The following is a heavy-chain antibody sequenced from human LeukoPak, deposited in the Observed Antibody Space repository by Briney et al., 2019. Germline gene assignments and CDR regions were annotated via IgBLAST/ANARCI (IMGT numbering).Heavy chain of an antibody. J-gene: IGHJ4*02. CDR3: ARGKPATAIRPYFDY. V-gene: IGHV3-66*01. D-gene: IGHD2-2*02. CDR1: GFTVSNNY. CDR2: IYSDGST. Sequence: PGGSLRLSCAVSGFTVSNNYMNWVRQAPGKGLEWVSVIYSDGSTYYADSVKDRFTISADTSRNTLYLQMNSLRAEDTAVYYCARGKPATAIRPYFDYWGQGNLVTVSS.